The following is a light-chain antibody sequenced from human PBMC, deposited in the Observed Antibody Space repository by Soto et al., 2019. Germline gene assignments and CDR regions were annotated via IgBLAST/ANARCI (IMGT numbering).Light chain of an antibody. J-gene: IGKJ1*01. CDR1: QSVSSD. CDR2: GAS. V-gene: IGKV3-15*01. CDR3: QQYNSWPET. Sequence: IVLTQSPGPLSFSPGERATLSCRASQSVSSDLAWYHQKPGQAPRLLIYGASTRATGIPDRFSGSGSGTEFTLTISSPQSEDFAVYYYQQYNSWPETFGQGTKVDIK.